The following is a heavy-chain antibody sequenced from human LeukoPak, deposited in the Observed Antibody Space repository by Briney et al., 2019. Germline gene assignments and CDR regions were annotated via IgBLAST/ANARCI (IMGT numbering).Heavy chain of an antibody. Sequence: SETQSLICTVSGGSIGSYYSSWIRHPPGEGLEWIRYILTSGNTNYNPSLKSRVTISVDTFKNQFSLKLSSVTAADTAVYYCARLQSDYDFWSGYYPYYYYMDVWGKGTTVAVSS. CDR1: GGSIGSYY. D-gene: IGHD3-3*01. V-gene: IGHV4-4*09. CDR2: ILTSGNT. J-gene: IGHJ6*03. CDR3: ARLQSDYDFWSGYYPYYYYMDV.